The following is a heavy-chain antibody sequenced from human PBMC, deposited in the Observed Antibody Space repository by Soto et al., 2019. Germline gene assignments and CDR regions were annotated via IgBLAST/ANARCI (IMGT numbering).Heavy chain of an antibody. CDR2: INHSGST. CDR3: ARKKRYDYIWGSHQRSYYYYMDV. D-gene: IGHD3-16*01. J-gene: IGHJ6*03. V-gene: IGHV4-34*01. CDR1: GGSFSGYY. Sequence: SETLSLTCAVYGGSFSGYYWSWIRQPPGKGLEWIGEINHSGSTNYNPSLKSRVTISVDTSKNQFSLKLSSVTAADTAVYYCARKKRYDYIWGSHQRSYYYYMDVWGKGTTVTVSS.